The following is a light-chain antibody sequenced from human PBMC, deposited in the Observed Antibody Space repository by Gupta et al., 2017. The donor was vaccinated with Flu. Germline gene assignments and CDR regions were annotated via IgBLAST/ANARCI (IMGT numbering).Light chain of an antibody. V-gene: IGKV3-15*01. CDR1: QSVSSK. CDR3: QQEDTWPYT. Sequence: EIVMTQSPATLSVSPGERATLSCRARQSVSSKLAWYQQKPGQAPRLLIYVASTRATGIPARFSCSGSGTEFTLTISSLQSEDFAVYYCQQEDTWPYTFGQGTKVEIK. CDR2: VAS. J-gene: IGKJ2*01.